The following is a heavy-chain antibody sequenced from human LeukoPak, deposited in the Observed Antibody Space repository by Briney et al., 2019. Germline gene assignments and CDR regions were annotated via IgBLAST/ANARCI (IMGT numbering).Heavy chain of an antibody. Sequence: PSETLSLTCTVSGGSISSGDYYWSWIRQPPGKGLEWIGYVYYSGSTCYNPSLKSRVTISVDTSKNQFSLKLSSVTAADTAVYYCARAALGRYFDWLRPLDYWGQGTLVTVSS. V-gene: IGHV4-30-4*01. CDR3: ARAALGRYFDWLRPLDY. CDR2: VYYSGST. J-gene: IGHJ4*02. D-gene: IGHD3-9*01. CDR1: GGSISSGDYY.